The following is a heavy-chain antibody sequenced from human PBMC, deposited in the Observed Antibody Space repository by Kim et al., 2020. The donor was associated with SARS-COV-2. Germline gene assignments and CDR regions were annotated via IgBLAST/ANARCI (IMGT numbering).Heavy chain of an antibody. Sequence: SETLSLTCAVYGGSFSGYYWSWIRQPPGKGLEWIGEINHSGSTNYNPSLKSRVTISVDTSKNQFSLKLSSVTAADTAVYYCARKPGKSGAYYYDSSGYYSALDYWGQGTLVTVSS. D-gene: IGHD3-22*01. CDR1: GGSFSGYY. CDR2: INHSGST. V-gene: IGHV4-34*01. CDR3: ARKPGKSGAYYYDSSGYYSALDY. J-gene: IGHJ4*02.